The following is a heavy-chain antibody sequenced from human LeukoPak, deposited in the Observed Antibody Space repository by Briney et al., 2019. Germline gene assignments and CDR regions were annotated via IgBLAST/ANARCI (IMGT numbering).Heavy chain of an antibody. V-gene: IGHV1-2*02. Sequence: ASVKVSCKASEYTFTGYYIHWVRQAPGQGLEWMGWIDPNTGDSNYVQKFQGRVTMTRDTSISTAYMELSRLRSDDTAVYYCARILHIRGVIAFFDYWGQGTLVTVSS. J-gene: IGHJ4*02. CDR2: IDPNTGDS. D-gene: IGHD3-10*01. CDR1: EYTFTGYY. CDR3: ARILHIRGVIAFFDY.